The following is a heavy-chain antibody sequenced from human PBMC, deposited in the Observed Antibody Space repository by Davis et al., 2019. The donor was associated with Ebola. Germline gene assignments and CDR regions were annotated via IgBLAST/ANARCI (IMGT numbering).Heavy chain of an antibody. V-gene: IGHV3-21*01. Sequence: GGSLRLSCGASGFTFSSYSMNWVRQAPGKGLEWVSSISSSSSYIYYADSMKGRSTISRDNAKNSLYLQMNSLRAEDTAVYYCATGVDIQFDYWGQGTLVTVSS. J-gene: IGHJ4*02. CDR3: ATGVDIQFDY. D-gene: IGHD5-12*01. CDR1: GFTFSSYS. CDR2: ISSSSSYI.